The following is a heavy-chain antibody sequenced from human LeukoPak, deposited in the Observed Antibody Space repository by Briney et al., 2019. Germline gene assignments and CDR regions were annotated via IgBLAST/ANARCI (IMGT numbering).Heavy chain of an antibody. CDR1: GFTFSSYS. Sequence: GGSLRLSRAASGFTFSSYSMNWVRQAPGKGLEWVSYISSSSSTIYYADSVKGRFTISRDNAKNSLYLQMSSLRAEDTAVYYCARVGSSALGYWGQGTLVTVSS. CDR3: ARVGSSALGY. D-gene: IGHD6-19*01. V-gene: IGHV3-48*04. J-gene: IGHJ4*02. CDR2: ISSSSSTI.